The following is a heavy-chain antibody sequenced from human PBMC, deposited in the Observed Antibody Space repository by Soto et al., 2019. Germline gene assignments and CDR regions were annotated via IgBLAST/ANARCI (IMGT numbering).Heavy chain of an antibody. Sequence: GGSLRLSCEACAFTFNRYWMSWVRQAPGKGLEWVANIKQDGSEKYYVDSVKGRFTISRDNAKNSLYLQMNSLRAEDTAVYYCARVGYCSGGSCYFDYWGQGTLVTVSS. CDR1: AFTFNRYW. CDR3: ARVGYCSGGSCYFDY. D-gene: IGHD2-15*01. CDR2: IKQDGSEK. V-gene: IGHV3-7*01. J-gene: IGHJ4*02.